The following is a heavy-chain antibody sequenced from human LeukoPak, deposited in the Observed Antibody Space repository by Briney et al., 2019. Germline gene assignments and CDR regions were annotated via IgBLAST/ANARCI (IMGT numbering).Heavy chain of an antibody. Sequence: SETLSLTCAVFGGSFSGYYWSWIRQPPGKGLEWIGEINHSGGTNYNPSLKSRVTISVDTSKNQFSLKLSSVTAADTAVYYCARVGYYDSSGPLGYWGQGTLVTVSS. CDR3: ARVGYYDSSGPLGY. D-gene: IGHD3-22*01. CDR2: INHSGGT. J-gene: IGHJ4*02. V-gene: IGHV4-34*01. CDR1: GGSFSGYY.